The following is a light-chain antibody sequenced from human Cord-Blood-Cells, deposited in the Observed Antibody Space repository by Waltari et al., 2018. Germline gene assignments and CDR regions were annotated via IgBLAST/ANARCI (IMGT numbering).Light chain of an antibody. V-gene: IGKV3-11*01. J-gene: IGKJ2*01. CDR1: QSVSSY. CDR2: DAS. CDR3: QQRSNWYT. Sequence: VLTQSPATLSLSPGERATLSCRTSQSVSSYLAWYQQKPGQAPRLLIYDASNRATGIPARFSGSGSGTDFTLTISSLEPEDFAVYYCQQRSNWYTFGQGTKLEIK.